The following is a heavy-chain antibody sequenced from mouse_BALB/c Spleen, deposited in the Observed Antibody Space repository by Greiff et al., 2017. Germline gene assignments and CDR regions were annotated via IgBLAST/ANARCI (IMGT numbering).Heavy chain of an antibody. Sequence: VQLKQSGAELVKPGASVKLSCTASGFNIKDTYMHWVKQRPEQGLEWIGRIDPANGNTKYDPKFQGKATITADTSSNTAYLQLSSLTSEDTAVYYCPYGNYAMDYWGQGTSVTVSS. J-gene: IGHJ4*01. V-gene: IGHV14-3*02. D-gene: IGHD2-10*02. CDR2: IDPANGNT. CDR3: PYGNYAMDY. CDR1: GFNIKDTY.